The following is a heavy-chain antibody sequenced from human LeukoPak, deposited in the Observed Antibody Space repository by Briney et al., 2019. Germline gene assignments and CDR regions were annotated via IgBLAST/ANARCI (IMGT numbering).Heavy chain of an antibody. CDR1: GGSISSSSYY. J-gene: IGHJ4*02. CDR2: IYYSGST. D-gene: IGHD3-10*01. V-gene: IGHV4-39*07. Sequence: SETLSLTCTVSGGSISSSSYYWGWIRQPPGKGLEWIGSIYYSGSTYYNPSLKSRVTISVDASKNQFSLKLSSVTAADTAVYYCATLAGSDFGYWGQGTLVTVSS. CDR3: ATLAGSDFGY.